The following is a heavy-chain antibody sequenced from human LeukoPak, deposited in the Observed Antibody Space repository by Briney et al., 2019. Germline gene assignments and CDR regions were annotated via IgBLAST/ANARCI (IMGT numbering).Heavy chain of an antibody. V-gene: IGHV3-74*01. Sequence: GGSLRLSCAASGFTFSSYWMHWVRQAPGKGLVWVSRINSDGSSTSYADSVKGRFTISRDNAKNTLYLQMNSLGAEDTAVYYCARPRGYSYGSNWFDPWGQGTLVTVSS. D-gene: IGHD5-18*01. CDR2: INSDGSST. CDR3: ARPRGYSYGSNWFDP. J-gene: IGHJ5*02. CDR1: GFTFSSYW.